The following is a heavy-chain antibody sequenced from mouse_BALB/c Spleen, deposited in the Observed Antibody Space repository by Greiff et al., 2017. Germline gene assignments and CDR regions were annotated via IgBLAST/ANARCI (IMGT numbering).Heavy chain of an antibody. CDR2: IDPANGNT. CDR3: ARYRSFDY. CDR1: GFNIKDTY. Sequence: EVHLVESGAELVKPGASVKLSCTASGFNIKDTYMHWVKQRPEQGLEWIGRIDPANGNTKYDPKFQGKATITADTSSNTAYLQLSSLTSEDTAVYYCARYRSFDYWGQGTTLTVSS. D-gene: IGHD2-12*01. J-gene: IGHJ2*01. V-gene: IGHV14-3*02.